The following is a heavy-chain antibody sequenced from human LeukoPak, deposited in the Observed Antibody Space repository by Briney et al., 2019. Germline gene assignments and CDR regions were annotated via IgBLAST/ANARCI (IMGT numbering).Heavy chain of an antibody. CDR1: GYTFTGYY. Sequence: APVKVSCKASGYTFTGYYMHWVRQAPGQGLEWMGWINPNSGGTNYAQKFQGRVTMTRDTSISTAYMELSRLRSDDTAVYYCARGYYYDSRDAFDIWGQGTMVTVSS. CDR3: ARGYYYDSRDAFDI. CDR2: INPNSGGT. V-gene: IGHV1-2*02. J-gene: IGHJ3*02. D-gene: IGHD3-22*01.